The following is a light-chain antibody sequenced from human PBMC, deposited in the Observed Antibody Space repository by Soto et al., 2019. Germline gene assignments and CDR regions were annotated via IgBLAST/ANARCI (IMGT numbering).Light chain of an antibody. J-gene: IGLJ1*01. CDR2: KNN. Sequence: QSVLTQPPSASGTPGQRVTISCSGSSSNIGSNFVYWYQQLPGTAPKLLIFKNNQRPSGVPDRFSGSKSGTSASLAISGLRSGDEADYSCATWDDSLNDYVFATGTKVTVL. CDR1: SSNIGSNF. CDR3: ATWDDSLNDYV. V-gene: IGLV1-47*01.